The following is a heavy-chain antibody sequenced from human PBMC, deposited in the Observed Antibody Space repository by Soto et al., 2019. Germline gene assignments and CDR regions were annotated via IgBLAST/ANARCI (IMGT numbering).Heavy chain of an antibody. D-gene: IGHD2-15*01. CDR2: IYYSGST. CDR3: AREVVAATTNWFDP. Sequence: SETLSLTCTVSGGSINSYYWSWIRQPPGKGLEWIGYIYYSGSTNYNPSLKSRVTISVDTSKNQFSLKLSSVTAADTAVYYCAREVVAATTNWFDPWGQGTLVTVSS. J-gene: IGHJ5*02. CDR1: GGSINSYY. V-gene: IGHV4-59*01.